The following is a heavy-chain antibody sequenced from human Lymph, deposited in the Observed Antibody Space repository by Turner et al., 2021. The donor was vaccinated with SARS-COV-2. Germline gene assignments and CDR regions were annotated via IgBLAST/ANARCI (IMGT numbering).Heavy chain of an antibody. V-gene: IGHV3-30-3*01. CDR3: ARDSGYEHYYFDY. CDR1: GFTFSSYA. CDR2: ISYDGSNK. D-gene: IGHD5-12*01. Sequence: QVQLVESGGGVVQPGRSLRLSCAASGFTFSSYAMPWVRQAPGKGLEWVAVISYDGSNKYYADSVKGRFTISRDNSKNTLYLQMNSLRAEDTAVYYCARDSGYEHYYFDYWGQGTLVTVSS. J-gene: IGHJ4*02.